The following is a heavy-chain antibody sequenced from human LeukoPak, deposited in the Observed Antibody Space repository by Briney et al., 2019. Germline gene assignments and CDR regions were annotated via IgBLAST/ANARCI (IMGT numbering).Heavy chain of an antibody. CDR3: ARIYDSTAY. Sequence: SGGSLRLSCAASGFTFSSYSMNWVRQAPGKGLEWISYIDSSSNSIYYADSVKGRFTISRDNAKNSLYLQMNSLRDEDTAVYYCARIYDSTAYWGQGTLVTVSS. CDR2: IDSSSNSI. D-gene: IGHD3-22*01. CDR1: GFTFSSYS. J-gene: IGHJ4*02. V-gene: IGHV3-48*02.